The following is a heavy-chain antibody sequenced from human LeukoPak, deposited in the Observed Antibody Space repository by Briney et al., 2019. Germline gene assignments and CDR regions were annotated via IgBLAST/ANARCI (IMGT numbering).Heavy chain of an antibody. J-gene: IGHJ4*02. V-gene: IGHV3-30*04. CDR1: GFTFSSYA. CDR2: ISYDGSNK. CDR3: ARGVRLGYCSGGSCYLPTNY. D-gene: IGHD2-15*01. Sequence: GGSLRLSCAASGFTFSSYAMHWVRQAPGKGLEWVAVISYDGSNKYYADSVKGRFTISRDNSKNTLYLQMNSLRAEDTAVYYCARGVRLGYCSGGSCYLPTNYWGQGTLVTVSS.